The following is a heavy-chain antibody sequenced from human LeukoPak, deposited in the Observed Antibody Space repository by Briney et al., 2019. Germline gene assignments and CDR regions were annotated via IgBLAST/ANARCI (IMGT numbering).Heavy chain of an antibody. Sequence: PSETLSLTCTVSGGSISSYYWSWIRQPPGKGLEWIGYIYYSGSTNYNPSLKSRVTISVDTSKNQFSLKLSSVTAADTAVYYCATYDFWSGYYILDYWGQGTLVTVSS. CDR3: ATYDFWSGYYILDY. CDR2: IYYSGST. CDR1: GGSISSYY. D-gene: IGHD3-3*01. V-gene: IGHV4-59*01. J-gene: IGHJ4*02.